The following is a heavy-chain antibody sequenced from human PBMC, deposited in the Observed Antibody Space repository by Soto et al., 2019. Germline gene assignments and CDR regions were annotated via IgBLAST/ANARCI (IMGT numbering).Heavy chain of an antibody. J-gene: IGHJ6*03. CDR3: ARGAYCSGGSCYYYYMDV. CDR2: ISSSSSYI. Sequence: GGSLRLSCAASGFTFSSYSMNWVRQAPGKGLEWVSSISSSSSYIYYADSVKGRFTISRDNAKNSLYLQMNSLRAEDTAVYYCARGAYCSGGSCYYYYMDVWGKGTTVTVSS. D-gene: IGHD2-15*01. V-gene: IGHV3-21*01. CDR1: GFTFSSYS.